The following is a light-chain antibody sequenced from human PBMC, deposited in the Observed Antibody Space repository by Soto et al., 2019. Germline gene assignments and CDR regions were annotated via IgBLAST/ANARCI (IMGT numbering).Light chain of an antibody. CDR3: QQYHNLWT. CDR2: RAS. CDR1: HYIYSN. V-gene: IGKV3-15*01. Sequence: EIVMTQSPATLAVSPGERATLSCKASHYIYSNVAWFQQRPGQAPRLLIYRASTRATGTPARFSGSGSGTEFTLTITSLQSEDFALYYCQQYHNLWTFGQGTEVEIK. J-gene: IGKJ1*01.